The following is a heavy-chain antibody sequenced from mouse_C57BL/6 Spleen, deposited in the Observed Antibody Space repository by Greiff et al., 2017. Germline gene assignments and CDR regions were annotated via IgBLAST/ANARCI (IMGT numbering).Heavy chain of an antibody. D-gene: IGHD2-3*01. CDR2: IRLKSDNYAT. Sequence: EVKVVESGGGLVQPGGSMKLSCVASGFTFSNYWMNWVRQSPEKGLEWVAQIRLKSDNYATHYAESVKGRFTISRDDSKSSVYLQMNNLRAEDTGIYYCTVIYDGYSYFDYWGQGTTLTVSS. J-gene: IGHJ2*01. CDR1: GFTFSNYW. CDR3: TVIYDGYSYFDY. V-gene: IGHV6-3*01.